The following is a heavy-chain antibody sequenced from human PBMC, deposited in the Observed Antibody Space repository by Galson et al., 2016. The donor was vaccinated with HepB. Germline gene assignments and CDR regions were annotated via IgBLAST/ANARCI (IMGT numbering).Heavy chain of an antibody. V-gene: IGHV3-7*01. CDR1: GFTFSSDW. J-gene: IGHJ4*02. D-gene: IGHD2-8*02. CDR3: ASWWQTPASYFDY. Sequence: SLRLSCAASGFTFSSDWMSWVRQAPGKGLEWVANIKQDGSEKYYVDSVKGRFTISRDNAKNSLYLQMNNLRAEDTAVYYCASWWQTPASYFDYWGQGTLVTVSS. CDR2: IKQDGSEK.